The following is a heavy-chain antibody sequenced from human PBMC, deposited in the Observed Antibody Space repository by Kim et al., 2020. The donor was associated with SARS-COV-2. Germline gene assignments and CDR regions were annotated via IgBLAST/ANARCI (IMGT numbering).Heavy chain of an antibody. CDR3: ARGQGGGVVGIPFDY. Sequence: SETLSLTCAVYGGSFSGYYWSWIRQPPGKGLEWIGEINHSGSTNYNPSLKSRVTISVDTSKNQFSLKLSSVTAADTAVYYCARGQGGGVVGIPFDYWGQG. D-gene: IGHD3-22*01. CDR2: INHSGST. CDR1: GGSFSGYY. V-gene: IGHV4-34*01. J-gene: IGHJ4*02.